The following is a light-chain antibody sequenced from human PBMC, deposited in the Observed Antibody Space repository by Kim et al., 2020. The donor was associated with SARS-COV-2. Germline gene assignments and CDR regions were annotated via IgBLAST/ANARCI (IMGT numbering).Light chain of an antibody. J-gene: IGKJ2*03. CDR1: QSISSY. Sequence: SASVGDRVTITCRASQSISSYLNWYQQKPGKAPKLLIYAASSLQSGVPSRFSGSGSGTDFTLTISSLQPEDFATYYCQQSYSTQESFGQGTKLEI. CDR2: AAS. V-gene: IGKV1-39*01. CDR3: QQSYSTQES.